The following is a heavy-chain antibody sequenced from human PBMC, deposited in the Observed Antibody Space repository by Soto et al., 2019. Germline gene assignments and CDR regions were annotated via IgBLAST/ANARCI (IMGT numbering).Heavy chain of an antibody. D-gene: IGHD4-17*01. J-gene: IGHJ3*02. V-gene: IGHV3-33*01. Sequence: ESGGGVVQPGRSLRLSCAASGFTFSSYGMHWVHQAPGKGLEWVAVIWYDGSNKYYADSVKGRFTISRDNSKNTLYLQMNSLRAEDTAVYYCAREGIRDYGDSDAFDIWGQGTMVTVSS. CDR3: AREGIRDYGDSDAFDI. CDR2: IWYDGSNK. CDR1: GFTFSSYG.